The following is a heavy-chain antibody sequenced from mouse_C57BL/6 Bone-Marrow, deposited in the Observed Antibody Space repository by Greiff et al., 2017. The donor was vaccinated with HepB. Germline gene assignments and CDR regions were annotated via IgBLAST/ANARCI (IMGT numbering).Heavy chain of an antibody. D-gene: IGHD2-2*01. CDR1: GYTFTSYT. CDR3: ARNMVKGFAY. J-gene: IGHJ3*01. Sequence: VKLQESGAELARPGASVKMSCKASGYTFTSYTMHWVKQRPGQGLEWIGYINPSSGYTKYNQKFKDKATLTADKSSSTAYMQLSSLTSEDAAVYYCARNMVKGFAYWGQGTLVTVSA. V-gene: IGHV1-4*01. CDR2: INPSSGYT.